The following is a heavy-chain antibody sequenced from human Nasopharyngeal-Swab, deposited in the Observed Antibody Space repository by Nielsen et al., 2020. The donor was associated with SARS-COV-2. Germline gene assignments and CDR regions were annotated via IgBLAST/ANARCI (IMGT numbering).Heavy chain of an antibody. CDR3: ARTYYYDSSGYSSLDY. CDR2: IDWDDDK. Sequence: SGPTLVKPTQTLTLTCTFSGFSLSTSGMCVSWIRQPPGKALEWLALIDWDDDKYYSTSLKTRLTISKDTSKNQVVLTMTNMDPGDTATYYCARTYYYDSSGYSSLDYWGQGTLVTVSS. D-gene: IGHD3-22*01. J-gene: IGHJ4*02. CDR1: GFSLSTSGMC. V-gene: IGHV2-70*01.